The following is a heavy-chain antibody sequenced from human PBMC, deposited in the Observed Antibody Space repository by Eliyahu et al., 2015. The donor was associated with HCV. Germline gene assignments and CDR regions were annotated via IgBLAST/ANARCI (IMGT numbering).Heavy chain of an antibody. Sequence: EVQLVESGGGLVQPGGSLRLSCAASGFTFSNYWIHWVRQAPGXGLVWVSSINSDGSNTNYADSVKGRFTISRDNTKNTLYLQMNSLRAEDTAVYYCARDEYSYGSLDSWGQGTLVTVSS. CDR2: INSDGSNT. CDR1: GFTFSNYW. D-gene: IGHD5-18*01. CDR3: ARDEYSYGSLDS. V-gene: IGHV3-74*01. J-gene: IGHJ4*02.